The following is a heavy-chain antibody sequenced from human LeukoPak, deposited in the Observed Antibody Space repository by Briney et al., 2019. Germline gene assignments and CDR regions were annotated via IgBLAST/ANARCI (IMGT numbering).Heavy chain of an antibody. CDR2: IHHSGTT. J-gene: IGHJ4*02. V-gene: IGHV4-38-2*01. Sequence: SETLSLTCAVSSYSISSIYFWGWIRQPPGKGLEYIGNIHHSGTTYYNPSLKSRVTISIDTSKNQFSLKLSSVTAADTAVYYCARVRYYDDSGYYYDFDYWGQGTLVTVSS. D-gene: IGHD3-22*01. CDR3: ARVRYYDDSGYYYDFDY. CDR1: SYSISSIYF.